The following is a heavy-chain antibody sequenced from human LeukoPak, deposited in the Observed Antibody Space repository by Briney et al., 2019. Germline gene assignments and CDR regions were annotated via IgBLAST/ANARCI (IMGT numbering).Heavy chain of an antibody. V-gene: IGHV4-39*02. CDR1: GVSISSSNSY. D-gene: IGHD1-1*01. J-gene: IGHJ4*02. Sequence: SETLSLTCTVSGVSISSSNSYWGWIRQPPGKGLEWIGSIYYSGNTYYNASLKSQVSISIDTSKNQFSLRLTSVTAADTAVYYCARDKGTTMSDYWGQGTLVTVSS. CDR3: ARDKGTTMSDY. CDR2: IYYSGNT.